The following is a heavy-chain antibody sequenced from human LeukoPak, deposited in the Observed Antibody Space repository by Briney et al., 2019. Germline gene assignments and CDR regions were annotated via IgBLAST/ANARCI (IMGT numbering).Heavy chain of an antibody. CDR3: ARLGSSAPLYYFDY. J-gene: IGHJ4*02. V-gene: IGHV4-4*02. D-gene: IGHD6-19*01. Sequence: SGTLSLTCAVSGGSISSSNWWSWVRQPPGKGLEWIGNIHYSGSTYYNPSLKSRVTISADTSKNQFSLKLSSVTAADSAMYYCARLGSSAPLYYFDYWGQGTLVTVSS. CDR1: GGSISSSNW. CDR2: IHYSGST.